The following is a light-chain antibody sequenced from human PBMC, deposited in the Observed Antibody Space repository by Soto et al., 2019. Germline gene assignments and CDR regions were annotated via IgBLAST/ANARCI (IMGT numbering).Light chain of an antibody. CDR2: KTS. CDR1: QSINNW. CDR3: QQYKSFSLT. J-gene: IGKJ4*01. V-gene: IGKV1-5*03. Sequence: DIPMTQSHSTLSASVGDRVTITCRASQSINNWLAWYQQKPGKAPKLLIYKTSDLESGVPSRFSGSGSGTEFSLTISSLQPDDFATYYCQQYKSFSLTFGGGTRVEGK.